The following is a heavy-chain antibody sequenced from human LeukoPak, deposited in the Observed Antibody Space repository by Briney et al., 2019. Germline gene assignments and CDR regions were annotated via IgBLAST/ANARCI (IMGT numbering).Heavy chain of an antibody. CDR3: AELGITMIGGV. Sequence: GGSLRLSCAASGFTFRSYSMNWVRQAPGKGLEWVSSISSSSSYIYYADSVKGRFTISRDNAKNSLYLQMNSLRAEDTAVYYCAELGITMIGGVWGKGTTVTISS. CDR1: GFTFRSYS. D-gene: IGHD3-10*02. J-gene: IGHJ6*04. V-gene: IGHV3-21*01. CDR2: ISSSSSYI.